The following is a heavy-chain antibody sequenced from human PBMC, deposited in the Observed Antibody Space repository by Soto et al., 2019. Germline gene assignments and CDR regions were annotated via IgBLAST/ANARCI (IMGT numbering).Heavy chain of an antibody. Sequence: QVQLVESGGGVVQPGRSLGLSCAASGFTFSNYGMHWVRHAPGKGLEWVAVIWYDGGQKYYPDSMKGRFTISRDNSKNTLDLQMNSLRAEDTDVYYCARDKAGSSYCDYWGKGTLVTVSS. CDR3: ARDKAGSSYCDY. CDR2: IWYDGGQK. D-gene: IGHD3-10*01. V-gene: IGHV3-33*01. J-gene: IGHJ4*02. CDR1: GFTFSNYG.